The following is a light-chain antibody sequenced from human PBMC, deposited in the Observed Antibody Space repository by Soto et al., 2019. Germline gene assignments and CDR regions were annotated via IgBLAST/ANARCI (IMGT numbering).Light chain of an antibody. CDR1: QSVSRNN. CDR2: GAS. Sequence: IVLTGSPGTMTMTPEERATLSCRASQSVSRNNLVWYQQRPGQPPRLLIYGASTRATGIPARFSGSGSGTEFTLSISSLQSEDFAVYYCQQCDVRPRPFAQGTKVDIK. V-gene: IGKV3-15*01. J-gene: IGKJ1*01. CDR3: QQCDVRPRP.